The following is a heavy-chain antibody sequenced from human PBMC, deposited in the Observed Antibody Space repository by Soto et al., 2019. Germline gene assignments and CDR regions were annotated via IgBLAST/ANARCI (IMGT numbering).Heavy chain of an antibody. V-gene: IGHV5-51*01. D-gene: IGHD6-13*01. Sequence: GESLKISCKGSGYSFTSYWIGWVRQMPGKGLEWMGIIYPGDSDTRYSPSFQGQVTISADKSISTAYLQWSSLKASDTAMYYCARHAATRQQLSARALYNWFDPWGQGTLVTVSS. J-gene: IGHJ5*02. CDR2: IYPGDSDT. CDR3: ARHAATRQQLSARALYNWFDP. CDR1: GYSFTSYW.